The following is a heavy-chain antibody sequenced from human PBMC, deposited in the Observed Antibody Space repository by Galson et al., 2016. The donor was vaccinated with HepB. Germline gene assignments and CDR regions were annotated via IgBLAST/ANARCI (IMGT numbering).Heavy chain of an antibody. J-gene: IGHJ6*02. Sequence: SVKVSCKASGYRFPTYGISWVRQAPGQGLEWMGWISTYNGNTKYAQKLQGRLTMTTDTPTSTAYMELRSLRYDDTAVYYCVRGGLGVWGQGTTVTVSS. V-gene: IGHV1-18*04. D-gene: IGHD7-27*01. CDR2: ISTYNGNT. CDR1: GYRFPTYG. CDR3: VRGGLGV.